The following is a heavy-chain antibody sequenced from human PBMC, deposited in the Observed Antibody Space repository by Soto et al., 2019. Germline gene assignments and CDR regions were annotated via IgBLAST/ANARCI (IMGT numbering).Heavy chain of an antibody. Sequence: GGSLRLSCAASGFTFSSYEMNWVRQAPGKGLEWVSYISSSGSTIYYADSVKGRFTISRDNAKNSLYLQMNSLRAEDTAVYYCARSKDYYDSSGYSYLFDYWGQGTLVTVSS. V-gene: IGHV3-48*03. CDR1: GFTFSSYE. CDR3: ARSKDYYDSSGYSYLFDY. CDR2: ISSSGSTI. D-gene: IGHD3-22*01. J-gene: IGHJ4*02.